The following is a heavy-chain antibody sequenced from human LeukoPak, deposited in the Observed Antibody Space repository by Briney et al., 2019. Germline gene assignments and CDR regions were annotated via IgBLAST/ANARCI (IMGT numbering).Heavy chain of an antibody. CDR3: ARGGGRYYGSGSRYFDY. CDR2: IYTSGST. J-gene: IGHJ4*02. Sequence: SETLSLTCTVSGGSISSGSYYWSWIRQPAGKGLEWIGRIYTSGSTNYNPSLKSRVTISVDTSKNQFSLKLSSVTAADTAVYYCARGGGRYYGSGSRYFDYWGQGTLVTVSS. CDR1: GGSISSGSYY. V-gene: IGHV4-61*02. D-gene: IGHD3-10*01.